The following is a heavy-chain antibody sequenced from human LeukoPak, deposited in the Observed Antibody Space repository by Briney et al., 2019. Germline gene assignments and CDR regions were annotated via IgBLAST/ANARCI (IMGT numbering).Heavy chain of an antibody. D-gene: IGHD5-18*01. CDR3: AKGVYSFGRYSDH. CDR2: ISGSGDNT. Sequence: GGSLRLSCVASGFTFSNYGMSWVRQAPGKGLDWVSVISGSGDNTYYADSVKGRFTISRDNSKNTLYLQMSSVRAEDTAVYYCAKGVYSFGRYSDHWGQGTLVTVSS. CDR1: GFTFSNYG. V-gene: IGHV3-23*01. J-gene: IGHJ4*02.